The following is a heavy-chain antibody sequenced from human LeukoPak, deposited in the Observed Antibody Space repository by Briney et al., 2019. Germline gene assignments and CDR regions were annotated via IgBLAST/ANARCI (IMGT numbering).Heavy chain of an antibody. V-gene: IGHV4-4*02. Sequence: SETLSLTCAVSGGSISSSNWWSWVRQPPGKGLEWIGEIYHSGSTNYNPSLKSRVTISVDKSKNQFSLKLSSVTAADTAVYYCARDRGYCSSTSCYALPYYYGTDVWGQGTTVTVSS. D-gene: IGHD2-2*01. CDR3: ARDRGYCSSTSCYALPYYYGTDV. CDR2: IYHSGST. J-gene: IGHJ6*02. CDR1: GGSISSSNW.